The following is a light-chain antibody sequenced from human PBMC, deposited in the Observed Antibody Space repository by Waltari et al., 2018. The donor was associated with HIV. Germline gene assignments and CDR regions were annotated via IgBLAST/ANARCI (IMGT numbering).Light chain of an antibody. J-gene: IGLJ3*02. V-gene: IGLV2-11*01. CDR2: DVT. CDR3: CSYAGSHWV. Sequence: QSALTQPRSVSGSPGQSVPISCTGTSSAVGAYNYVSWYQQHPGKAPKLMIYDVTKRPSGVPDRFSGSKSGNTASLTISGLQAEDEADYYCCSYAGSHWVFGGGTKVTVL. CDR1: SSAVGAYNY.